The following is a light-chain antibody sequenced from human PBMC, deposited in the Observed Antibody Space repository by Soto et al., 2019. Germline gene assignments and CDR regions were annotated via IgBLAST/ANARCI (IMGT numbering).Light chain of an antibody. V-gene: IGKV3-15*01. Sequence: EIVMTQSPATLSVSPGERATLSCRASQSVSSSLAWFQQKPGQAPRLLIYGASTRATGIPARFSGCGSGTDFTLTISSLQSEDFAVYYCQQYNNWPLTFGQGTKVEIK. CDR3: QQYNNWPLT. CDR2: GAS. CDR1: QSVSSS. J-gene: IGKJ1*01.